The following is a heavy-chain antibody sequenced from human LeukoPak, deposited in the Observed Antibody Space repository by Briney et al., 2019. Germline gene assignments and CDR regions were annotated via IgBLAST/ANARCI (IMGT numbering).Heavy chain of an antibody. Sequence: PGGSLRLSCAVSGFTVSSNYMSWVRQAPGKGLEWVANIKQDGSEKYYVDSVKGRFTISRDNAKNSLYLQMNSLRAEDTAVYYCARRFWSGYYYFDYWGQGTLVTVSS. V-gene: IGHV3-7*01. J-gene: IGHJ4*02. CDR1: GFTVSSNY. CDR2: IKQDGSEK. CDR3: ARRFWSGYYYFDY. D-gene: IGHD3-3*01.